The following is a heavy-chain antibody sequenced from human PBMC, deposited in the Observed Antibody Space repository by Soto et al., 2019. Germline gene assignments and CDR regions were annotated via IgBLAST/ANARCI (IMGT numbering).Heavy chain of an antibody. CDR3: ARYIRSRITIFGVVIRYGMDV. J-gene: IGHJ6*02. Sequence: GASVKVSCKASGYTFTSYDINWVRQATGQGLEWMGWMNPNSGNTGYAQKFQGRVTMTRNTSISTAYMELSSLRSEDTAVYYCARYIRSRITIFGVVIRYGMDVWGQGTTVTVSS. CDR1: GYTFTSYD. V-gene: IGHV1-8*01. D-gene: IGHD3-3*01. CDR2: MNPNSGNT.